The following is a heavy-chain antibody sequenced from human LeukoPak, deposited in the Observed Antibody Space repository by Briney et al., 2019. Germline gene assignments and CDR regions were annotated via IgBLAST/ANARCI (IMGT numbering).Heavy chain of an antibody. V-gene: IGHV1-2*02. CDR3: ARVLVVVPAATAEYFQH. CDR1: GYTFTGYY. J-gene: IGHJ1*01. Sequence: ASVKVSCKASGYTFTGYYMHWVRQAPGQGLEWMGWINPNSGGTNYAQKFQGRVTMTRDTSISTAYMELRSLRSDDTAVYYCARVLVVVPAATAEYFQHWGQGTLVTVSS. D-gene: IGHD2-2*01. CDR2: INPNSGGT.